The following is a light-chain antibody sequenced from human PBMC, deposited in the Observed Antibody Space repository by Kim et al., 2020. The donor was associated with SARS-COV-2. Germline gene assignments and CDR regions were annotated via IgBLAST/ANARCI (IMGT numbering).Light chain of an antibody. V-gene: IGKV2-28*01. CDR3: MQARQSPPWT. CDR2: MAS. Sequence: DVVMTQSPLSLPVTPGEPVSISCRSSQSLLHSNGYNYLDWYLQKPGQSPQLLIYMASNRASGVPDRFSGSGSGTDFTLNISRVEAEDVGVYYCMQARQSPPWTFGPGTKLEI. J-gene: IGKJ1*01. CDR1: QSLLHSNGYNY.